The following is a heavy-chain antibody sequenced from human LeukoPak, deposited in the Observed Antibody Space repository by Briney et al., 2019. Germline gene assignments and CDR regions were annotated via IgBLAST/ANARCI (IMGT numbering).Heavy chain of an antibody. CDR3: ARDYDYVWGSYRGYCFDY. Sequence: KTSETLSLTCTVSGGSISSYYWSWIRQPAGKGLEWIGRIYTSGSTNYNPSLKSRVTMSVDTSKNQFSLKLSSVTAADTAVYYCARDYDYVWGSYRGYCFDYWGQGTLVTVSS. V-gene: IGHV4-4*07. CDR2: IYTSGST. J-gene: IGHJ4*02. CDR1: GGSISSYY. D-gene: IGHD3-16*02.